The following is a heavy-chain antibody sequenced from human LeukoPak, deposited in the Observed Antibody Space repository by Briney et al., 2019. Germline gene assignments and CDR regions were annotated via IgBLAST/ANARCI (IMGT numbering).Heavy chain of an antibody. CDR3: ARAPYYYDSSGYPPHGAFDI. CDR2: IYYSGST. V-gene: IGHV4-59*01. D-gene: IGHD3-22*01. J-gene: IGHJ3*02. Sequence: SETLSLTCTVSGGSISSYYWSWIRQPPGKGLEWIGYIYYSGSTNYNPSLKSRVTISVDTSKNQFSLKLSSVTAADTAVYYCARAPYYYDSSGYPPHGAFDIWGQGTMVTVSS. CDR1: GGSISSYY.